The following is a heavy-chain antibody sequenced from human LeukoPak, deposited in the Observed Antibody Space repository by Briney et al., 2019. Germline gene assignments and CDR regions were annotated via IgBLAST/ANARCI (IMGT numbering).Heavy chain of an antibody. Sequence: ASVKVSCTASGYTFTSYGISWVRQAPGQGLEWMGIINPSGGSTSYAQKFQGRVTMTRDTSTSTVYMELSSLRSEDTAVYYCARLGSYYYYGMDVWGQGTTVTVSS. J-gene: IGHJ6*02. CDR2: INPSGGST. CDR3: ARLGSYYYYGMDV. V-gene: IGHV1-46*01. D-gene: IGHD3-10*01. CDR1: GYTFTSYG.